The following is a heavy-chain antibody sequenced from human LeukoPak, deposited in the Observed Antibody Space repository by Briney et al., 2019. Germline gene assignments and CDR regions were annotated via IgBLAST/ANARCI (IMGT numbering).Heavy chain of an antibody. Sequence: GGSLRLPCAASGFTFSSYEMSWVRQAPGKGLEWVSYISSSGSTIYYADSVKGRFTISRDNAKNSLYLQMNSLRAEDTAVYYCAELGITMIGGVWGKGTTVTISS. V-gene: IGHV3-48*03. CDR1: GFTFSSYE. CDR2: ISSSGSTI. CDR3: AELGITMIGGV. J-gene: IGHJ6*04. D-gene: IGHD3-10*02.